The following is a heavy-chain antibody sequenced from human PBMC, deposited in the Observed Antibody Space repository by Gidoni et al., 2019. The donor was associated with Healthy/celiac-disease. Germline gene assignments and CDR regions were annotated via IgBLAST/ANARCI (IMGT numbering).Heavy chain of an antibody. CDR3: AREMWGYYGDSLIYYYYYMDV. Sequence: QVQLVQSGAEVKKPGASVKVSCKASGYTFTSYYMHWVRQAPGQGLEWMGIINPSGGSTSYAQKFQGRVTMTRDTSTSTVYMELSSLRSEDTAVYYCAREMWGYYGDSLIYYYYYMDVWGKGTTVTVSS. D-gene: IGHD4-17*01. J-gene: IGHJ6*03. V-gene: IGHV1-46*01. CDR1: GYTFTSYY. CDR2: INPSGGST.